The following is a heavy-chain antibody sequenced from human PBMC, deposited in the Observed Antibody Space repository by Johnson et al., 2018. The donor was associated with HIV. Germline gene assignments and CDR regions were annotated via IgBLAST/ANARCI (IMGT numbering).Heavy chain of an antibody. CDR1: EFIFSSYS. J-gene: IGHJ3*02. Sequence: QVQLVESGGGVVQPWGSLRLSCAASEFIFSSYSMHWVRQAPGKGLEWVAVISYDGHNEYYADSVEGRFTVSRDNTKNTLYLQMNSLRAEDTAVYYCARDLEDIVVVPAAIGAFDIWGQGTMVTVSS. CDR3: ARDLEDIVVVPAAIGAFDI. CDR2: ISYDGHNE. V-gene: IGHV3-30*04. D-gene: IGHD2-2*01.